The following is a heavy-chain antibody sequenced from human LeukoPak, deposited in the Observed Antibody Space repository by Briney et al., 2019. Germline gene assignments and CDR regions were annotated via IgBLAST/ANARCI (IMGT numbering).Heavy chain of an antibody. V-gene: IGHV4-39*07. Sequence: SETLSLTCSVSGVSISSGSNYWGWIRQPPGKTLEWIGSIYSSGNTYYNPSLKSRVIILVDTAKNHFSLNLTSVTAADTAVYYCARDGTLSYGLNYYYYYMDVWGKGTTVTVSS. CDR3: ARDGTLSYGLNYYYYYMDV. CDR1: GVSISSGSNY. CDR2: IYSSGNT. J-gene: IGHJ6*03. D-gene: IGHD5-18*01.